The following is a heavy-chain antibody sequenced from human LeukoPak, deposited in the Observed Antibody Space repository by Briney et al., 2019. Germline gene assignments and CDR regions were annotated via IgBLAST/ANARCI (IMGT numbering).Heavy chain of an antibody. V-gene: IGHV3-23*01. CDR3: AQGLGGGGTAFDI. CDR1: GFTFSSYV. CDR2: ISGSGGT. Sequence: QPGGYLRLSCAASGFTFSSYVMSWVRQAPGKGLAWVSAISGSGGTYYADSVKGRFTISRDNSKNTMYLQMNSLRAEDTAVYYCAQGLGGGGTAFDIWGQGTMVTVSS. J-gene: IGHJ3*02. D-gene: IGHD3-16*01.